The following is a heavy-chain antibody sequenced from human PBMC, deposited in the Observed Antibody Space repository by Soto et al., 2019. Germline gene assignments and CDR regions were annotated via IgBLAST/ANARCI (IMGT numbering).Heavy chain of an antibody. V-gene: IGHV1-46*03. D-gene: IGHD3-10*02. CDR2: LNPSGGKT. CDR3: DRAMLTRLYLDRLRT. Sequence: DLVKVSSTASGYPPSNYYMRWAGEAAGQWLELMGMLNPSGGKTRYAQKFRGRVTMARDTSTSTVYMELSSLGSEDTAVHQGDRAMLTRLYLDRLRTGGQGTMV. J-gene: IGHJ3*01. CDR1: GYPPSNYY.